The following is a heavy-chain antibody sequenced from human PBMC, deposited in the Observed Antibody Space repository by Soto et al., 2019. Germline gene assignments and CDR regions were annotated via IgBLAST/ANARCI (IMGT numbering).Heavy chain of an antibody. Sequence: PGGSLRLSCAASGFTFSSYAMSWVRQAPGKGLEWVSAISGSGGSTYYADSVKGRFTISRDNSKNTLYLQMNSLRAEDTAVYYCAKDPTVTTTLEYNWFDPWGQGTLVTVSS. CDR2: ISGSGGST. V-gene: IGHV3-23*01. CDR3: AKDPTVTTTLEYNWFDP. D-gene: IGHD4-17*01. J-gene: IGHJ5*02. CDR1: GFTFSSYA.